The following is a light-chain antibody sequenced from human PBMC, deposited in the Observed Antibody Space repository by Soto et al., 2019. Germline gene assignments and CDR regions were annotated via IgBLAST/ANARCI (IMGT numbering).Light chain of an antibody. Sequence: QSALAQPASVSGSPGQSITISCTGTGSDVGGYNYVSWYQQHPGKAPKLMIYDVRDRPSGVSDRFSGSKSGNTASLTISGLQAEDEAHYYCSSYTSSSTLVVFGGGTQLTVL. CDR1: GSDVGGYNY. J-gene: IGLJ2*01. V-gene: IGLV2-14*01. CDR2: DVR. CDR3: SSYTSSSTLVV.